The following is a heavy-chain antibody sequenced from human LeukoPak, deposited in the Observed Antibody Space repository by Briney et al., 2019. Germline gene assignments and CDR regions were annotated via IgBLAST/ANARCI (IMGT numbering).Heavy chain of an antibody. V-gene: IGHV3-9*01. D-gene: IGHD6-13*01. CDR3: ARGHSGSWSSFDP. Sequence: PGGSLRLSCAASGFPFDDYAMHWVRQVPGKGLEWVSGISWNSDTMGYTDSVKGRFTISRDNGKTSVYLQMNSLRSEDTALYYCARGHSGSWSSFDPWGQGTLVTVSS. CDR2: ISWNSDTM. J-gene: IGHJ5*02. CDR1: GFPFDDYA.